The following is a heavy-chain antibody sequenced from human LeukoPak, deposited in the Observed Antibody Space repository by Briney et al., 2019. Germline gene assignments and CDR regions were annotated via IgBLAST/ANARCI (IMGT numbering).Heavy chain of an antibody. D-gene: IGHD4-23*01. CDR3: AKDGTRWAFDY. CDR1: GFTFSSYW. J-gene: IGHJ4*02. Sequence: GGSLRLSCAASGFTFSSYWMSWVRQAPGKGLEWVANVKLDGSEKSYVDSVKGRFTISRDNAKNSLYLQMNSLRAEDTALYYCAKDGTRWAFDYWGQGTLVTVSS. V-gene: IGHV3-7*03. CDR2: VKLDGSEK.